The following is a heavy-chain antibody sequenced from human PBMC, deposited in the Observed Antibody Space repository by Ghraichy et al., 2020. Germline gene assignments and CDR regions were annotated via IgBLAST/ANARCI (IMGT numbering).Heavy chain of an antibody. Sequence: SETLSLTCAVYGDSISRYYWSWIRQSPGKGLEWIGYIYHSGSTNYNPSLKSRVIISVDTSKNQFSLKLSSVTAADTAVYYCAKTSYYYDSAGYQYFFDYWGQGTLVTVSS. D-gene: IGHD3-22*01. V-gene: IGHV4-59*01. CDR2: IYHSGST. CDR1: GDSISRYY. J-gene: IGHJ4*02. CDR3: AKTSYYYDSAGYQYFFDY.